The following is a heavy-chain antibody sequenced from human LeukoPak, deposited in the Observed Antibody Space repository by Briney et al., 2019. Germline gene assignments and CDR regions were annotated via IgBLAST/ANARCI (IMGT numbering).Heavy chain of an antibody. D-gene: IGHD6-19*01. CDR2: ISSSSSYI. CDR1: GFTFSNAW. CDR3: ARDLGGSGWYTPSFDY. J-gene: IGHJ4*02. Sequence: GGSPRLSCAASGFTFSNAWMSWVRQAPGKGLEWVSSISSSSSYIYYADSVKGRFTISRDNAKNSLYLQMNSLRAEDTAVYYCARDLGGSGWYTPSFDYWGQGTLVTVSS. V-gene: IGHV3-21*01.